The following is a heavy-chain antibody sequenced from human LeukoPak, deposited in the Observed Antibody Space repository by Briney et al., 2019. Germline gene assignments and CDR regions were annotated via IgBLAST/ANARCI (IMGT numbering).Heavy chain of an antibody. CDR1: GGSISSFY. CDR3: AGARYGSGSYHYMDV. D-gene: IGHD3-10*01. Sequence: KPSETLSLTCTVSGGSISSFYWSWIRQPAGKGLEWIGRIFTSGSTNYNPSLKSRVTMSVDTSKNQFSLKVNSVTAADTAVYYCAGARYGSGSYHYMDVWGKGTTVTISS. V-gene: IGHV4-4*07. J-gene: IGHJ6*03. CDR2: IFTSGST.